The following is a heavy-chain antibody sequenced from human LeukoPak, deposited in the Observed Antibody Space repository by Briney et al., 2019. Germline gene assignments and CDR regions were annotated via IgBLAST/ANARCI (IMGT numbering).Heavy chain of an antibody. CDR2: ISYDGSNK. V-gene: IGHV3-30*18. CDR1: GFTFSSYG. D-gene: IGHD3-10*01. CDR3: AKDSTMVRGVTWFDP. Sequence: GGSLRLSCAASGFTFSSYGMHWVRQAPGKGLEWVAVISYDGSNKYYADSVKGRFTISRDNSKNTLYLQMNSLRAEDTAVYYCAKDSTMVRGVTWFDPWGQGTLVIVSS. J-gene: IGHJ5*02.